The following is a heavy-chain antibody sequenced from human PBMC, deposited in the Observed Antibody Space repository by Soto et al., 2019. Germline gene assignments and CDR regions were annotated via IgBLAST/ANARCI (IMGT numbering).Heavy chain of an antibody. CDR1: GDSLSGSTYY. CDR3: ARHGPWSYVL. J-gene: IGHJ4*02. CDR2: RLDSANT. Sequence: QLQLQESGPGLVKPSETLSLTCTVSGDSLSGSTYYWGWIRQPPGKGLQWVVSRLDSANTYYNPSLKSRVTISVDTSNNQFFLRLNSVTAADTAIYYCARHGPWSYVLWGQGTLVTVSS. V-gene: IGHV4-39*01. D-gene: IGHD2-21*01.